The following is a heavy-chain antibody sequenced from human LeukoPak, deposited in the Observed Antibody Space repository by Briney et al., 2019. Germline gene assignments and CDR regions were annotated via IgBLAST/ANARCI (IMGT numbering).Heavy chain of an antibody. CDR1: GFSFSKYW. Sequence: QPGGSLRLSCAASGFSFSKYWMHWVRQTPGEGPVWVARIKEDGTYTSYADSVKGRFTISRDNARNTVSLQMNSLRAEDTAVYYCARDFDMGITPGDDFDFWGQGTLVTVSS. CDR2: IKEDGTYT. D-gene: IGHD3-9*01. CDR3: ARDFDMGITPGDDFDF. J-gene: IGHJ4*02. V-gene: IGHV3-74*01.